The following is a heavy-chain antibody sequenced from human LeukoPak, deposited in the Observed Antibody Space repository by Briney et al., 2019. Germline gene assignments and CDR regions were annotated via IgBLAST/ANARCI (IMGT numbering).Heavy chain of an antibody. CDR1: RVSFSGYY. V-gene: IGHV4-34*01. Sequence: SETLSLTCAIERVSFSGYYWSWVRQTPGKGLEWIGEINHSATTNYNPSLKSRVTLSVDTSKNQFSLKLSYVTAADTGVYYCARLLQGSGTYLHYMDVWGKGTTVTISS. CDR3: ARLLQGSGTYLHYMDV. D-gene: IGHD3-10*01. J-gene: IGHJ6*03. CDR2: INHSATT.